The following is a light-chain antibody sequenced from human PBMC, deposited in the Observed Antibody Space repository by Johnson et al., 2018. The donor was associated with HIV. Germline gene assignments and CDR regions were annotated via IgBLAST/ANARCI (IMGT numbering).Light chain of an antibody. CDR2: DNN. V-gene: IGLV1-51*01. CDR1: SSNIGNNY. J-gene: IGLJ1*01. Sequence: SVLTQPPSVSAAPGQKVTISCSGSSSNIGNNYVSWYQQLPGTAPKLLIYDNNKRPSGIPDRFSGSKSGTSATLGITGLQTGDEADYYCGTWDSSLSVYVFGTGTTVTVL. CDR3: GTWDSSLSVYV.